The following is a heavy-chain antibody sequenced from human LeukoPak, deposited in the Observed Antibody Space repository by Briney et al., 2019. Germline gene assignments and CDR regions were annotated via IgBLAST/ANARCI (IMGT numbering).Heavy chain of an antibody. CDR1: GYTFTSND. V-gene: IGHV1-8*01. D-gene: IGHD3-22*01. Sequence: ASVKVSCKASGYTFTSNDINWVRQATGQGLEWMGWMNPNSGNTGYAQKFQGRVTMTRNTSISTAYMELSSLRSEDTAVYYKGRLLRRSDWFDPWGQGTLVTVSS. CDR2: MNPNSGNT. CDR3: GRLLRRSDWFDP. J-gene: IGHJ5*02.